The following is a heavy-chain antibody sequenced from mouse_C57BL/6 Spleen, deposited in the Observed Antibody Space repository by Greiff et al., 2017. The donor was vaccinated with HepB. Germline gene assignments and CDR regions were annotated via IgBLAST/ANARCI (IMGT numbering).Heavy chain of an antibody. V-gene: IGHV5-9-1*02. D-gene: IGHD3-2*02. CDR2: ISSGGDYL. CDR3: TREGQLRPSYYAMDY. J-gene: IGHJ4*01. Sequence: EVKLMESGEGLVKPGGSLKLSCAASGFTFRSYAMSWVRQTPEKRLEWVAYISSGGDYLYYADTVKGRFTISRDNARNTLYLQMSSLKSEDTAMYYCTREGQLRPSYYAMDYWGQGTSVTVSS. CDR1: GFTFRSYA.